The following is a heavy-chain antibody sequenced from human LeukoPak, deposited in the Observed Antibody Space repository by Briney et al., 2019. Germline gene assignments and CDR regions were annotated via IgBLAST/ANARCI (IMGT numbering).Heavy chain of an antibody. Sequence: ASVKASCKASGYTFTGYYMHWVRQAPGQGLEWMGWINPNSGGTNYAQKFQGRVTMTRDTSISTAYMELSRLRSDDTAVYYCARVVRWPPSGAFDIWGQGTMVTVSS. CDR1: GYTFTGYY. CDR3: ARVVRWPPSGAFDI. D-gene: IGHD5-24*01. V-gene: IGHV1-2*02. J-gene: IGHJ3*02. CDR2: INPNSGGT.